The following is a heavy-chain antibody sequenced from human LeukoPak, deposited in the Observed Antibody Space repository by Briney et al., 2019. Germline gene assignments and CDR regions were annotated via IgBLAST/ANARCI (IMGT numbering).Heavy chain of an antibody. J-gene: IGHJ4*02. V-gene: IGHV3-23*01. Sequence: GGSQRLSCAASGFTFSSYAMSWVRQAPGKGLDWVSVISGSGANTYYADSVEGRFTISRDNSKNTLYLQMNSLRAEDTAVFFCAKSLTTVKRGNFDSWGQGTLVTVSS. CDR1: GFTFSSYA. D-gene: IGHD4-17*01. CDR2: ISGSGANT. CDR3: AKSLTTVKRGNFDS.